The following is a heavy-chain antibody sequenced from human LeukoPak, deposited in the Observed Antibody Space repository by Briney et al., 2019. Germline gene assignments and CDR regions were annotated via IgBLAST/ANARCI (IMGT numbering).Heavy chain of an antibody. CDR3: ARGYCSSTSCYIDDYYYYGMDV. D-gene: IGHD2-2*02. CDR1: GYTFTSYA. CDR2: INTNTGNP. V-gene: IGHV7-4-1*02. Sequence: ASVKVSCKASGYTFTSYAMNWVRQAPGQGLEWMGWINTNTGNPTYAQGFTGRFVFSLDTSVSTAYLQISSLKAEDTAVYYCARGYCSSTSCYIDDYYYYGMDVWGQGTTVTVSS. J-gene: IGHJ6*02.